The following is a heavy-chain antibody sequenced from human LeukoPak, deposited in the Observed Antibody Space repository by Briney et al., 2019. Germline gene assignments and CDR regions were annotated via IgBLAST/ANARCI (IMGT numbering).Heavy chain of an antibody. CDR2: IYHSGST. CDR1: GYSISSGYY. V-gene: IGHV4-38-2*01. D-gene: IGHD3-3*01. J-gene: IGHJ3*02. Sequence: SETLSLTCAVSGYSISSGYYWGWIRQPPGKGLEWIGSIYHSGSTYYNPSLKSRVTISVDTSKNQYSLKLSSVTAADTAVYYGARRIFGVVIILSSMGAFDIWGQGTMVTVSS. CDR3: ARRIFGVVIILSSMGAFDI.